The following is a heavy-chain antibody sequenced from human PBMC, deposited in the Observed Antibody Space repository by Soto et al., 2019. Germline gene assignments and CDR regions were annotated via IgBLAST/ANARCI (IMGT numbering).Heavy chain of an antibody. Sequence: EVQLVESGGGLVQPGGSLRLSCAASGFTVSSNYMSWVRQAPGKGLEWVSVIYSGGSTYYADSVKGRFTISRDNSENTLYLQMNSLRAEDTAVYYCARTCSGGTCSFDYWGQGTLVTLSS. V-gene: IGHV3-66*01. D-gene: IGHD2-15*01. CDR2: IYSGGST. CDR1: GFTVSSNY. CDR3: ARTCSGGTCSFDY. J-gene: IGHJ4*02.